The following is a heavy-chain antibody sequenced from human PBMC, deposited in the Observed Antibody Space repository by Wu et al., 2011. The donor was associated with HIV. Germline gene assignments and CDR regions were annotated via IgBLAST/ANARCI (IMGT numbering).Heavy chain of an antibody. CDR1: GYTFTSFP. CDR2: INPIGGST. D-gene: IGHD3-22*01. V-gene: IGHV1-46*01. CDR3: ARSRSSGYYPIFDY. Sequence: QVQLVQSGAEVKKPGASLKVSCKASGYTFTSFPLEWARQAPGQGLEWMGMINPIGGSTRYAQTFQGRLTMTRDTSTSTVHMELSSLTSEDTAVYFCARSRSSGYYPIFDYWGQGTLVTVSS. J-gene: IGHJ4*02.